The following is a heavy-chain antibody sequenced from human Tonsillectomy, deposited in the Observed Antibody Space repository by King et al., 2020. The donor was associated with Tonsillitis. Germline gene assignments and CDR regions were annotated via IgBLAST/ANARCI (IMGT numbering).Heavy chain of an antibody. V-gene: IGHV3-23*04. CDR3: AKDSGNNYYDMDV. Sequence: VQLVESGGGLVQPGGSLRLSCAASGFSFGSYAMSWVSQASGKGLEWCSGISGSGGTIYYADSVKGRFTISRDTSKNTLYLQMNSLRGEDTGVYYCAKDSGNNYYDMDVWGQGTTVTVSS. CDR1: GFSFGSYA. CDR2: ISGSGGTI. J-gene: IGHJ6*02.